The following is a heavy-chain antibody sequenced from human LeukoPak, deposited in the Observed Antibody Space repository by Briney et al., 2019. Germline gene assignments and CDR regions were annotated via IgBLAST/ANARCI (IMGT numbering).Heavy chain of an antibody. V-gene: IGHV3-66*01. CDR3: ARDRRSSGDAFDM. D-gene: IGHD3-22*01. CDR2: IYSGGST. CDR1: GFTVSGNY. J-gene: IGHJ3*02. Sequence: GGSLRLSCAASGFTVSGNYMSWVRQAPGKGLEWVSVIYSGGSTYYADSVKGRFTISRDNSKNTLYLQMNSLRAEDTAVYYCARDRRSSGDAFDMWGQGTMVTVSS.